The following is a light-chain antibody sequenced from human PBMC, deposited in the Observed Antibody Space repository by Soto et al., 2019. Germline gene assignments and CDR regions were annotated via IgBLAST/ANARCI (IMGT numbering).Light chain of an antibody. CDR3: QQYGSSPPRT. CDR1: QSVSSY. J-gene: IGKJ1*01. Sequence: EIVLTQSPATLSLSTGERATLSCRASQSVSSYLAWYQQKPGQAPRLLIYGASTRATDVPDRFSGSGSGADFTLSISRLEPEDFAVYYCQQYGSSPPRTFGQGTKVDIK. CDR2: GAS. V-gene: IGKV3-20*01.